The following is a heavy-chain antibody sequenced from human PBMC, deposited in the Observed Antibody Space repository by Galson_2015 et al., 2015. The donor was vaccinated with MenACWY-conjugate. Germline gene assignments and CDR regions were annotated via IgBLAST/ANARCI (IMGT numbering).Heavy chain of an antibody. J-gene: IGHJ3*02. CDR1: GYSFPSYW. CDR2: VYPGDSET. D-gene: IGHD5-18*01. CDR3: ARGGFTYGDAFDI. V-gene: IGHV5-51*03. Sequence: QSGAEVKKPGESLTISCKGSGYSFPSYWIGWVRQMPGKGLEWMGIVYPGDSETRYSPSFQGQVTISADKSISTAYLQWSSLKASDTAMYYCARGGFTYGDAFDIWGQGTMVTVSS.